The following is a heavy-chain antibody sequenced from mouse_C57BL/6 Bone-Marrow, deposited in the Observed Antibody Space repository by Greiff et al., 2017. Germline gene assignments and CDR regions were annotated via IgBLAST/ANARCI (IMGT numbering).Heavy chain of an antibody. D-gene: IGHD2-4*01. CDR1: GYSITSGYD. J-gene: IGHJ1*03. Sequence: DVMLVESGPGMVKPSQSLSLTCTVTGYSITSGYDWHWIRHFPGNKLEWMGYISYSGSTNYNPSLKSRISITHDTSKNHFFLKLNSVTTEDTATYYCARETGYDFYWYFDVWGTGTTVTVSS. CDR3: ARETGYDFYWYFDV. V-gene: IGHV3-1*01. CDR2: ISYSGST.